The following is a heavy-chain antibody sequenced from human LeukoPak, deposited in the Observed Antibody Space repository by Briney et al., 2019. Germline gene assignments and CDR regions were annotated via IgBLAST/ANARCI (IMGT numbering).Heavy chain of an antibody. CDR3: ATGTEQQWLSLDY. CDR2: IRSKTDGGTT. J-gene: IGHJ4*02. V-gene: IGHV3-15*01. CDR1: GFALKNAW. Sequence: GGSLRLSCVASGFALKNAWMSWVRQAPGKGLEWVGRIRSKTDGGTTDYAAPVKGRFTISRDDSKNTLYLQMNSLKTEDTAVYFCATGTEQQWLSLDYWGQGTLVTVSS. D-gene: IGHD6-19*01.